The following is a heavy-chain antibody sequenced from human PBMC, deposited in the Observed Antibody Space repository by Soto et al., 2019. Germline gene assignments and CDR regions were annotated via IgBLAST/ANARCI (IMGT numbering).Heavy chain of an antibody. CDR1: GVTFGASA. CDR3: SSYYDY. CDR2: IGSKGETYAT. V-gene: IGHV3-73*01. J-gene: IGHJ4*02. Sequence: GGSLRLSCAASGVTFGASALQWVRQASGKGLEWLGRIGSKGETYATAYAASVKGRFTISRDDSKNTAYLQMNSLESEDTAVYYCSSYYDYWGQGTLVTVSS.